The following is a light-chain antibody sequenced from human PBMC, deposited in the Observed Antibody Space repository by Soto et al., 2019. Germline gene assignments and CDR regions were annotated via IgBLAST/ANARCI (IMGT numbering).Light chain of an antibody. J-gene: IGKJ1*01. CDR2: GAS. CDR3: QQYGSSGT. Sequence: EIVMTQSPATLSVSPGERVILSCRASQNIHDKLAWYQQKPGQTPRLLIYGASTRATGIPARFSGSGSGTEFTLTISSLQSEDFAVYYCQQYGSSGTFGQGTKVDI. CDR1: QNIHDK. V-gene: IGKV3-15*01.